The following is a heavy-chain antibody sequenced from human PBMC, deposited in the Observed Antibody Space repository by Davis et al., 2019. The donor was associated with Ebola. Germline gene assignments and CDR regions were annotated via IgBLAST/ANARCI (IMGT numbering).Heavy chain of an antibody. Sequence: GESLKISCAASGFTFSSYSMNWVRQAPGKGLEWVSSISSSSSYIYYADLVKGRFTISRDNAKNSLYLQMNSLRAEDTAVYYCARVDSNYGMDVWGKGTTVTVSS. CDR3: ARVDSNYGMDV. CDR1: GFTFSSYS. D-gene: IGHD4-11*01. V-gene: IGHV3-21*04. J-gene: IGHJ6*04. CDR2: ISSSSSYI.